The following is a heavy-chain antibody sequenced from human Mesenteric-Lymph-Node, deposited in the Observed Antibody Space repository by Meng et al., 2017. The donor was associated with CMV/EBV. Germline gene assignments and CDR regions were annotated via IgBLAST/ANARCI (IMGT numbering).Heavy chain of an antibody. J-gene: IGHJ5*02. CDR3: VRDVAPGWFDP. CDR1: GFTFGDYA. CDR2: IWYDENQE. Sequence: GESLKISCTASGFTFGDYAMSWVRQAPGKGLEWVAFIWYDENQEEYTDSAKGRFTISRDNSKNTVDLQMNNLRVEDTAVYYCVRDVAPGWFDPWGQGILVTVSS. D-gene: IGHD3-10*01. V-gene: IGHV3-30*02.